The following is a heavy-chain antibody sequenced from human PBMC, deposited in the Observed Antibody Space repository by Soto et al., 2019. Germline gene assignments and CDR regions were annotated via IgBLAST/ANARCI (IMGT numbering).Heavy chain of an antibody. J-gene: IGHJ4*02. CDR2: IDHSGSI. V-gene: IGHV4-34*01. Sequence: SETLSLTCAVYGGSFSGYYWSWIRQTPGKGLEWIGEIDHSGSIKYNPSLESRVSISLDTSRNQFSLKLSSVTAADSAVFYCATGGGAAPGTWGQGTLVTVSS. CDR1: GGSFSGYY. CDR3: ATGGGAAPGT. D-gene: IGHD6-13*01.